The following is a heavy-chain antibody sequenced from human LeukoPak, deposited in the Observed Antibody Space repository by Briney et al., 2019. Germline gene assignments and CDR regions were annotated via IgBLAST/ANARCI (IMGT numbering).Heavy chain of an antibody. CDR3: AKEACSGGSCYGTVLPGDY. Sequence: GGSLRLSCAASGFTFSSYAMSWVRQAPGKGLEWVSAISGSGGSTYYADSVKGRLTISRDNSKNTLYLQMNSLRAEDTAVYYCAKEACSGGSCYGTVLPGDYWGQGTLVTVSS. CDR1: GFTFSSYA. V-gene: IGHV3-23*01. D-gene: IGHD2-15*01. CDR2: ISGSGGST. J-gene: IGHJ4*02.